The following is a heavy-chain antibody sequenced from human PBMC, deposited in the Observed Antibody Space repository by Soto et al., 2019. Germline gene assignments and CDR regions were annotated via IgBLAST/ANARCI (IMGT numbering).Heavy chain of an antibody. Sequence: GGSLRLSCAASGFTFDDNAMHWVRQAPEKGLEWVSGINWKSDIGYADSVKGRFTISRDNAENSLYLQINRLSAEDTALYYGATAEDSGGRSTFICWGQGTKVTVSS. CDR1: GFTFDDNA. D-gene: IGHD1-26*01. J-gene: IGHJ4*02. CDR2: INWKSDI. V-gene: IGHV3-9*01. CDR3: ATAEDSGGRSTFIC.